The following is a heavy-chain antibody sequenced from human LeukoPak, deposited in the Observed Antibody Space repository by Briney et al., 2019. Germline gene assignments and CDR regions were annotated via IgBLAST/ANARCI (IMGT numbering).Heavy chain of an antibody. J-gene: IGHJ6*02. CDR1: GGSVSSGSYY. Sequence: SETLSLTCTVSGGSVSSGSYYWGWIRQPPGKGLEWIGSIYYSGSTYYNPSLKSRVTISVDTSKNQFSLKLSSVTAADTAVYYCARASPLYYYYGMDVWGQGTTVTGSS. CDR3: ARASPLYYYYGMDV. V-gene: IGHV4-39*01. CDR2: IYYSGST.